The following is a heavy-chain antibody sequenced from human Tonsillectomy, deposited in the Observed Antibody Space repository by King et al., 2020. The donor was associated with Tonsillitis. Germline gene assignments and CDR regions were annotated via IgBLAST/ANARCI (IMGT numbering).Heavy chain of an antibody. D-gene: IGHD3-9*01. Sequence: VQLVESGGGLVKPGGSLRLSCAASGFNFNKYTMHWVRQAPGKGLEWVSSISSGSSYINYADSMKGRFTISRDNAKNSLYLQMNSLRAEDTALYYCARVTYDILTGYYIDYFDYWGQGTLVTVSS. CDR2: ISSGSSYI. V-gene: IGHV3-21*01. CDR1: GFNFNKYT. J-gene: IGHJ4*02. CDR3: ARVTYDILTGYYIDYFDY.